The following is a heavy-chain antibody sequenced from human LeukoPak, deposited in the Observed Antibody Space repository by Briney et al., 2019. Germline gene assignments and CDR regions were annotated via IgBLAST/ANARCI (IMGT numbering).Heavy chain of an antibody. CDR3: AKAASSSWPSYYYGMDV. V-gene: IGHV3-23*01. J-gene: IGHJ6*02. CDR2: ITGSGGNT. Sequence: LPGGSLRLSCAASGFIFSSNSMSWVRQAPGKGLEWVSVITGSGGNTYYADSVKGRFTISKDNSKNTVYLQMSSLRVDDTAVYYCAKAASSSWPSYYYGMDVWGQGTTVTVSS. D-gene: IGHD6-13*01. CDR1: GFIFSSNS.